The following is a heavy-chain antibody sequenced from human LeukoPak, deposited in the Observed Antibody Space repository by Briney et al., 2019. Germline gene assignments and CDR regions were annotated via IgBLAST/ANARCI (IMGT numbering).Heavy chain of an antibody. CDR3: ARAHYGSGSYYTS. CDR2: INPNSGGT. J-gene: IGHJ5*02. D-gene: IGHD3-10*01. CDR1: GYTFTGYY. V-gene: IGHV1-2*02. Sequence: GASVKVSCKASGYTFTGYYMHWVRQAPGQGLEWMGWINPNSGGTNYAQKFQGRVTMTRDTSISTAYMELSRLRSDDTAVYYCARAHYGSGSYYTSWGQGTLVTVSS.